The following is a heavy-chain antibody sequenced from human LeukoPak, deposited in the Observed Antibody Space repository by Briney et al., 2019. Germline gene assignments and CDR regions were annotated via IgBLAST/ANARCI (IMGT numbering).Heavy chain of an antibody. V-gene: IGHV4-59*01. J-gene: IGHJ6*04. D-gene: IGHD5-18*01. Sequence: SATLSLTYTVSGGSISSYYWSWIRPPPGKGLEWIGYIYYSGSTNYNPSLKSRVTISVDTSKNQFSLKLSSVTAADTAVYYCARGGGYSYGPGGYYYYGMDVWGKGTTVTVSS. CDR1: GGSISSYY. CDR2: IYYSGST. CDR3: ARGGGYSYGPGGYYYYGMDV.